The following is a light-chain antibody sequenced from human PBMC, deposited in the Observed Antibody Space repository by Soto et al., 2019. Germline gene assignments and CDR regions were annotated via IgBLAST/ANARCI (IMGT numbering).Light chain of an antibody. CDR2: DAS. Sequence: EIVLTQSPVTLSLSPGERATLSCRASQSVSSYLAWYQQRPGQAPRLLIYDASNRAPGIPARSSGSGSGTDFTLTISSLEPEDFAVYYCQQRSNWPPLTFGGGTKVEIK. J-gene: IGKJ4*01. CDR3: QQRSNWPPLT. CDR1: QSVSSY. V-gene: IGKV3-11*01.